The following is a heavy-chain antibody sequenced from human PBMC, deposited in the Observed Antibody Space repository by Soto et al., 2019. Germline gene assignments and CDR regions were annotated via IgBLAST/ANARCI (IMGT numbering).Heavy chain of an antibody. CDR2: ISGSGGST. V-gene: IGHV3-23*01. CDR1: GFTFSSYA. Sequence: GGSLRLSCAASGFTFSSYAMSWVRQAPGKGLEWVSAISGSGGSTYYADSVKGRFTISRDNSKNTLYLQTNSLRAEDTAVYYCAKASGASYIAARLYYYYYGMDVWGQGTTVNVS. D-gene: IGHD6-6*01. J-gene: IGHJ6*02. CDR3: AKASGASYIAARLYYYYYGMDV.